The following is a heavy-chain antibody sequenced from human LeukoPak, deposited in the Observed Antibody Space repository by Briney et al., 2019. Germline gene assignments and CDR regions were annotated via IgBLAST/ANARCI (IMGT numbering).Heavy chain of an antibody. CDR3: ARDGYYDSSGYAPVGYYGMDV. Sequence: GASVKVSCKASGYTFTSYGISWVRQAPGQGLEWMGWISAYNGNTNYAQKLQGRVTVTTDTSTSTAYMELRSLRSDDTAVYYCARDGYYDSSGYAPVGYYGMDVWGQGTTVTVSS. D-gene: IGHD3-22*01. CDR2: ISAYNGNT. V-gene: IGHV1-18*01. J-gene: IGHJ6*02. CDR1: GYTFTSYG.